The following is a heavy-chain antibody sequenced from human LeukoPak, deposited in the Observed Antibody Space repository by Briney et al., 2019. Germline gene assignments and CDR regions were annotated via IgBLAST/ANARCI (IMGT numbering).Heavy chain of an antibody. Sequence: GGSLRLSCAASGFTFSSYSMNWVRQAPGKGLEWVSVIYADGGRYYADSVKGRFTISRDNSNNTLSLQMNSLRVEDTAVYYCTKGLVGALAFEYWGQGTLVTVSS. J-gene: IGHJ4*02. CDR1: GFTFSSYS. V-gene: IGHV3-53*01. CDR2: IYADGGR. CDR3: TKGLVGALAFEY. D-gene: IGHD1-26*01.